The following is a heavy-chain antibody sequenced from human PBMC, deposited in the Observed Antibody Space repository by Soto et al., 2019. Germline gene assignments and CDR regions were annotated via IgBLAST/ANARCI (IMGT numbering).Heavy chain of an antibody. CDR2: ISAKNGNT. D-gene: IGHD6-13*01. CDR3: AGARSTLPWFFDV. Sequence: QVQLVQSGAEVTKPGASVKVSCKAAGYTFSSYGITWVRQAPGQGLEWIGWISAKNGNTNYAQKLQGRVTMTTDTSTSTANMELRSLRSDDTAVYYCAGARSTLPWFFDVWGRGTLVTVSS. CDR1: GYTFSSYG. V-gene: IGHV1-18*01. J-gene: IGHJ2*01.